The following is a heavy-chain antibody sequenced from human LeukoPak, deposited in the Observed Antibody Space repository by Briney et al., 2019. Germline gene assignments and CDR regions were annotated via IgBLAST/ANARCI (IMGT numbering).Heavy chain of an antibody. J-gene: IGHJ3*02. CDR1: GFTFSSYG. V-gene: IGHV3-30*02. CDR3: AKLIQLGRSVDAFDI. CDR2: IRYDGSNK. D-gene: IGHD1-1*01. Sequence: PGGSLRLSCAASGFTFSSYGMHWVRQAPGKGLEWVAFIRYDGSNKYYADSVKGRFTISRDNSKNTLYLQMNSLRAEDTAVYYCAKLIQLGRSVDAFDIWGQGTMVTVSS.